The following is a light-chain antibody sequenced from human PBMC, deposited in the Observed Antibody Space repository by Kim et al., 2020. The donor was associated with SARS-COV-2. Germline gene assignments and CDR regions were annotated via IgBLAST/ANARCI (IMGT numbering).Light chain of an antibody. CDR3: QVWDSSSWV. Sequence: SYELTQPLSVSVALGQTARNTCGGNNIGSKHVHWYQQKPGQAPVLVIYRDSNRPSWIPERFSGSNSGNTATLTISRAQAGDEADYYCQVWDSSSWVFGGG. J-gene: IGLJ3*02. V-gene: IGLV3-9*01. CDR2: RDS. CDR1: NIGSKH.